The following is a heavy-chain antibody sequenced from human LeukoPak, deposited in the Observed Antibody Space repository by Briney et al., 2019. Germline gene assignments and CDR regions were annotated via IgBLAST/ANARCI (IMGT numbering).Heavy chain of an antibody. V-gene: IGHV3-7*01. CDR2: IKQDGSEK. CDR3: AKVHSEWELPSI. Sequence: GGSLRLSCAASGFTFSRFWMSWVRQAPGKGLEWVANIKQDGSEKYYVDSVKGRFTISRDNAKNSLYLQMNSLRAEDTAVYYCAKVHSEWELPSIWGQGTMVTVSS. CDR1: GFTFSRFW. J-gene: IGHJ3*02. D-gene: IGHD1-26*01.